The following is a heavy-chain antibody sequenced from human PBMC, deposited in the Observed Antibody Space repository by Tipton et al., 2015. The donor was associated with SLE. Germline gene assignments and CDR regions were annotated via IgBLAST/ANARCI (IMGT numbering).Heavy chain of an antibody. V-gene: IGHV1-18*01. CDR3: ARGSNYYDSTGYDY. Sequence: QSGPEVKKPGASVKVSCKASGYTFSSFGISWVRQAPGQGLEWMGWISVRTGDTKYSETIQGRVTMTTDTSTSTASMELRSLRSDDTAVYYCARGSNYYDSTGYDYWGQGTLVTVSS. CDR2: ISVRTGDT. D-gene: IGHD3-22*01. CDR1: GYTFSSFG. J-gene: IGHJ4*02.